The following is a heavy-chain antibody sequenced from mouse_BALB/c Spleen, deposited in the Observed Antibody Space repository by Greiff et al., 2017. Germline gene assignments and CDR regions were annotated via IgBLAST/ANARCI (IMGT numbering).Heavy chain of an antibody. Sequence: VQLQQSGAELAKPGASVKMSCKASGYTFTSYWMHWVKQRPGQGLEWIGYINPSTGYTEYNQKFKDKATLTADKSSSTAYMQLSSLTAEDSAVYYCARGRGEEYYAMDYWGQGTSVTVSS. CDR2: INPSTGYT. CDR1: GYTFTSYW. CDR3: ARGRGEEYYAMDY. J-gene: IGHJ4*01. V-gene: IGHV1-7*01.